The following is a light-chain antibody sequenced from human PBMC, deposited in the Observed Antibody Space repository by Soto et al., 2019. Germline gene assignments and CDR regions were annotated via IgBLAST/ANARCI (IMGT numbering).Light chain of an antibody. V-gene: IGKV3-15*01. Sequence: IAMTQSPATLSVSPGERATLPCRASQSVSSNLAWYQQRPGQAPRLLIYGASTRATGIPARFSGSGSGTEFTLTISSLQSEDFAVYYCQQYNNWPPWTFGQGTKVDIK. CDR3: QQYNNWPPWT. CDR1: QSVSSN. CDR2: GAS. J-gene: IGKJ1*01.